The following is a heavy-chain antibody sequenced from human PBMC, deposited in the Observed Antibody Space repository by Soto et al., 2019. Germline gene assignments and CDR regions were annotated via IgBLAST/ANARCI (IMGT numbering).Heavy chain of an antibody. CDR2: IYQSGIT. D-gene: IGHD3-10*01. CDR1: GGSITSGGFS. J-gene: IGHJ6*02. V-gene: IGHV4-30-2*01. CDR3: VRDWGGGSEYYYKSPGMDV. Sequence: SETLSLTCTVSGGSITSGGFSWSWIRQPPGKGLEWIGYIYQSGITSHNPSLKSRVTISVDRSKNQFSLKLRSVTAADTAIYYCVRDWGGGSEYYYKSPGMDVWGQGTTVTVSS.